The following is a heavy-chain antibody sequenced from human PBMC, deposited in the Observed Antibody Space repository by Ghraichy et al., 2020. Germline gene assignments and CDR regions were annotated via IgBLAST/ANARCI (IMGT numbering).Heavy chain of an antibody. CDR2: IYSIGST. V-gene: IGHV3-53*04. CDR3: AGGFDCSRTNCPSNPFAF. J-gene: IGHJ4*02. D-gene: IGHD2-2*01. Sequence: GGSLRLSCASSGFTVTNNYMTWVRQAPGKGLEWVSSIYSIGSTYYADSVKGRFSISRHSSQNTLYLQMNGLRNEDTAVYFCAGGFDCSRTNCPSNPFAFWGQGTLVTVSS. CDR1: GFTVTNNY.